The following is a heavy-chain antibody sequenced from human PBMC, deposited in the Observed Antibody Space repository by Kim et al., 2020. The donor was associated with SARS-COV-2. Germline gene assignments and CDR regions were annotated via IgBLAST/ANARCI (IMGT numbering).Heavy chain of an antibody. CDR1: GFTFSSYA. J-gene: IGHJ6*02. CDR3: ARDSSSSTDYYYVMDV. Sequence: GGYLRLSCAASGFTFSSYAMHWVRQAPGKGLEWVTVISYDGSNKYYADSVKGRFTISRDNSKNTLYLQMNSLRGDDTAVYFCARDSSSSTDYYYVMDVWGQGTTVTVSS. D-gene: IGHD6-6*01. CDR2: ISYDGSNK. V-gene: IGHV3-30-3*01.